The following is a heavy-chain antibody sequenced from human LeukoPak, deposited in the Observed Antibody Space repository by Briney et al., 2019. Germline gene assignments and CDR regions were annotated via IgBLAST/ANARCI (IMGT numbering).Heavy chain of an antibody. Sequence: GASVKVSCKTSGYTFGNYGISWVRQAPGQGLEWMAWISYSNGNIKYAQNFQGRVTVTTDSSTYTAYMELRSLRSDDTAMYYCARDLDYWGQGTLVTVSS. CDR2: ISYSNGNI. CDR1: GYTFGNYG. J-gene: IGHJ4*02. CDR3: ARDLDY. V-gene: IGHV1-18*01.